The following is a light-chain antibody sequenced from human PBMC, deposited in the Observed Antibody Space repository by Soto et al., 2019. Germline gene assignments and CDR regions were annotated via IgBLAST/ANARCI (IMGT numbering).Light chain of an antibody. CDR3: QQYDNLPIT. CDR1: QDIKHY. V-gene: IGKV1-33*01. J-gene: IGKJ5*01. Sequence: DIQMTQSPSSLSASVGDRVTITCQARQDIKHYLNWYQQKQGKAPNLLIYDTSVLETGVPSRFSGSKSGTDFTFTISSLQPEDGETYYGQQYDNLPITFGQGTRLEIK. CDR2: DTS.